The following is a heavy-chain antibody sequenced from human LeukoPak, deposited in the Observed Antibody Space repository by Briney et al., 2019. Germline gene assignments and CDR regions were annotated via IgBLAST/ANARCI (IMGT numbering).Heavy chain of an antibody. D-gene: IGHD2-15*01. Sequence: GVLRLSCAASGFSVTTNYMSWVRQAPGKGLEGVSVIFSGGDTHDADSVKGRFTISRDNSKNTLYLQMNSLRAEDTAVYYCARAFGHCSGGSCYGGGFDYWGQGTLVTVSS. CDR3: ARAFGHCSGGSCYGGGFDY. V-gene: IGHV3-53*05. CDR1: GFSVTTNY. J-gene: IGHJ4*02. CDR2: IFSGGDT.